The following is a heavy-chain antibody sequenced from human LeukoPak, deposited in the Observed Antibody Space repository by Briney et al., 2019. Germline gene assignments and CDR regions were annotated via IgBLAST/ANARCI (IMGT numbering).Heavy chain of an antibody. Sequence: PSETLSLTCAVYGGSFSGYYWSWIRQPPGKGLEWMGEINHSGSTNYNPSLKSRVTISVDTSKNQFSLKLSSVTAADTAVYYCARGCAFDIWGQGTMVTVSS. CDR1: GGSFSGYY. CDR2: INHSGST. J-gene: IGHJ3*02. V-gene: IGHV4-34*01. CDR3: ARGCAFDI.